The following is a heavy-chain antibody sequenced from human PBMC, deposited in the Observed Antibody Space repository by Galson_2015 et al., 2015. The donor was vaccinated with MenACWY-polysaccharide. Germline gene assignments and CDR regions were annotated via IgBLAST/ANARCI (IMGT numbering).Heavy chain of an antibody. CDR2: IHATGST. J-gene: IGHJ2*01. CDR1: HDSISSSY. D-gene: IGHD7-27*01. Sequence: SETLSLTCTVSHDSISSSYWSWIRQSADKGLEYIGRIHATGSTAYNPSFRSRVAMSVDTSKNQLSLTLNSVTAADTAIYHCARRSLGNWYFDLWGRGTLVTVSS. CDR3: ARRSLGNWYFDL. V-gene: IGHV4-4*07.